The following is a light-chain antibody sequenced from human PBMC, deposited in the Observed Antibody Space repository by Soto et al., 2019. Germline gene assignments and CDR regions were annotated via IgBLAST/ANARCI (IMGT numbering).Light chain of an antibody. V-gene: IGKV3-11*01. J-gene: IGKJ5*01. CDR1: QSVSSY. Sequence: EIVLTQSPATLSLSPGERATLSCRASQSVSSYLAWYQQKHGQAPRLLIYDASNRATGIPARFSDSGSGTDFTLTISSLEPEGFAVYYCQQRSNCPPITFGQGTRLEIK. CDR3: QQRSNCPPIT. CDR2: DAS.